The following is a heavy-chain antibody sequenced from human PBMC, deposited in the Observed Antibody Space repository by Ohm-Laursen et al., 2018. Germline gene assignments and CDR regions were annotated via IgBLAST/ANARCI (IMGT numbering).Heavy chain of an antibody. CDR3: ARHDSSDSPSHYYYYTMDV. V-gene: IGHV3-9*01. D-gene: IGHD3-22*01. CDR2: ISWNSGTI. CDR1: GFTFDDFA. Sequence: SLRLSCTASGFTFDDFAMHWVRQAPGKGLEWVSGISWNSGTIAYADSVKGRFTISGDNDEDTLYLQMNSLRAEDTAIYYCARHDSSDSPSHYYYYTMDVWGQGTTVTVSS. J-gene: IGHJ6*02.